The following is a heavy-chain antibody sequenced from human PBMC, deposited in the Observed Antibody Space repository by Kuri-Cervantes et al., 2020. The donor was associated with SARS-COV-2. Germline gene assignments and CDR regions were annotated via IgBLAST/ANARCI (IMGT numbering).Heavy chain of an antibody. J-gene: IGHJ5*02. V-gene: IGHV3-23*01. CDR1: GFTFSSYS. CDR2: ISGSGGST. Sequence: GESLKISCAASGFTFSSYSMNWVRQAPGKGLEWVLAISGSGGSTYYADSVKGRFTISRDNSKNTLYLQMNSLRAEDTAVYYCARESVITNWFDPWGQGTLVTVSS. D-gene: IGHD3-22*01. CDR3: ARESVITNWFDP.